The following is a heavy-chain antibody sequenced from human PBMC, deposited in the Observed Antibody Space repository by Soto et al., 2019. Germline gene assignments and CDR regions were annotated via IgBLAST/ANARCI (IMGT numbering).Heavy chain of an antibody. D-gene: IGHD2-21*01. J-gene: IGHJ3*01. CDR3: ARNVDL. Sequence: LRLSCVASGFSFSNYNMNWVRQAPGKGLEWLSYISSDNITKYYADSVRGRFTISRDSAKNSLYLQMNSLRDEDTAVYFCARNVDLWGQGTMVTVSS. CDR1: GFSFSNYN. CDR2: ISSDNITK. V-gene: IGHV3-48*02.